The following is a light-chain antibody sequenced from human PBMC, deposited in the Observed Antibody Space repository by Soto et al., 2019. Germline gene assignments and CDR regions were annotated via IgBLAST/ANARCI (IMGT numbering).Light chain of an antibody. CDR1: SSDVGGYNY. J-gene: IGLJ1*01. Sequence: QSVLTQPASVSGSPGQSITISCTGTSSDVGGYNYVSWYQQHPGIAPKLLIYGVTNRPSGVSTRFSGSKSGNTASLTISGRQAEDEADDHCSSSTSASTLLYLFGTGTKLTVL. CDR2: GVT. V-gene: IGLV2-14*01. CDR3: SSSTSASTLLYL.